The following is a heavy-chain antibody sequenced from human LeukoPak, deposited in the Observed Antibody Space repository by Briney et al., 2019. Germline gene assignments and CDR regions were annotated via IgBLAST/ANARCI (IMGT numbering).Heavy chain of an antibody. V-gene: IGHV4-61*02. Sequence: SETLSLTYTVSGGSISSGSYYWSWIRQPAGKGLKWIGRIYTSGSTNYNPSLKSRVTISVDTSKNQFSLKLSSVTAADTAVYYCARVSHYDSSGYRVPYNWFDPWGQGTLVTVSS. J-gene: IGHJ5*02. CDR1: GGSISSGSYY. CDR2: IYTSGST. CDR3: ARVSHYDSSGYRVPYNWFDP. D-gene: IGHD3-22*01.